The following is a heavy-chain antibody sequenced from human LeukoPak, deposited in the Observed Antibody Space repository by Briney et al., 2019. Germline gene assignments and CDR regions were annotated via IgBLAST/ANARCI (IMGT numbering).Heavy chain of an antibody. V-gene: IGHV4-34*01. J-gene: IGHJ6*02. CDR1: GGSFSGYY. Sequence: KPSETLSLTCAIYGGSFSGYYWSWIRQPPGKGLEWIGEINHSGSTNYNPSLKSRVTISVDTSKNQFSLKLSSVTAADTAVYYCARGTPYSSGWYLYYYGMDVWGQGTTVTVSS. CDR2: INHSGST. CDR3: ARGTPYSSGWYLYYYGMDV. D-gene: IGHD6-19*01.